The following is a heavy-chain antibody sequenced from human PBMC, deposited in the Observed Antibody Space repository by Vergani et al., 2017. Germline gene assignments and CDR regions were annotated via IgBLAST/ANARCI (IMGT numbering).Heavy chain of an antibody. D-gene: IGHD2-15*01. Sequence: QVQLVQSGAEVKKPGSSVKVSCKASGGTFRSYAISWVRQAPGQGLEWMGGILPIFGTANYAQKFQGRVTITADKSTSTAYMELSSLRSEDTAVYDCARDLCSGGSCYRGWFDPWGQGTLVTVSS. V-gene: IGHV1-69*06. CDR3: ARDLCSGGSCYRGWFDP. J-gene: IGHJ5*02. CDR2: ILPIFGTA. CDR1: GGTFRSYA.